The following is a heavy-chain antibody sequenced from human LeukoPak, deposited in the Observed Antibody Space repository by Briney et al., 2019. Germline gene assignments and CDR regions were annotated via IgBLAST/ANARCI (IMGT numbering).Heavy chain of an antibody. CDR2: INHSGST. Sequence: SETLSLTCAVYGGSFSGYYWSWIRQPPGKGLEWIGEINHSGSTNYTPSLKSRVTISVDTSKNQFSLKLSSVTAADTAVYYCARGRKSSSWYMGFDYWGQGTLGT. J-gene: IGHJ4*02. CDR1: GGSFSGYY. CDR3: ARGRKSSSWYMGFDY. V-gene: IGHV4-34*01. D-gene: IGHD6-13*01.